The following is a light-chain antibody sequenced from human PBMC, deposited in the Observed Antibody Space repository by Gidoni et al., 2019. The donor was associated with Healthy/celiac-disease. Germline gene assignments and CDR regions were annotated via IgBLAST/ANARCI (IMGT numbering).Light chain of an antibody. CDR3: QQHGNSPLT. CDR2: DAS. CDR1: QSVSSY. V-gene: IGKV3-11*01. J-gene: IGKJ4*01. Sequence: EIVLTQSPATLSWSPGERATLSCRASQSVSSYLAWYQQKPGQAPRLLIYDASSRATGIPDRFSGSGSGTDFTLTISRLEPEDFAVYYCQQHGNSPLTFGGGTKVEIK.